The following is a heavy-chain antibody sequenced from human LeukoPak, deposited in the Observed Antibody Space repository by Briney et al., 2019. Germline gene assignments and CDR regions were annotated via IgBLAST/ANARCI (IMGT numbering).Heavy chain of an antibody. CDR2: IKQDGSEK. D-gene: IGHD5-24*01. Sequence: GGSLRLSCAASGFTFSSYWMSWVRQAPGKGLEWVANIKQDGSEKYYVDSVKGRFTISRDNAKNSLYLQMNSLRAEDTAVYYCAGEAGYRSDAFDIWGQGTMVTVSS. V-gene: IGHV3-7*03. CDR1: GFTFSSYW. CDR3: AGEAGYRSDAFDI. J-gene: IGHJ3*02.